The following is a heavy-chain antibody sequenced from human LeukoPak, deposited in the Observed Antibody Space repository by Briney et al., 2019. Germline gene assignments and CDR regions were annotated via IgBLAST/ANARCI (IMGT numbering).Heavy chain of an antibody. Sequence: SETLSLTCTVSGGSISSYYWSWIRQPPGKGLEWIGYIYYSGSANYNPSLKSRVTISVDTSKNQFSLKLSSVTAADTAVYYCARGLAPGWGYYHYYMDVWGKGTTVTISS. J-gene: IGHJ6*03. D-gene: IGHD6-19*01. CDR3: ARGLAPGWGYYHYYMDV. V-gene: IGHV4-59*01. CDR1: GGSISSYY. CDR2: IYYSGSA.